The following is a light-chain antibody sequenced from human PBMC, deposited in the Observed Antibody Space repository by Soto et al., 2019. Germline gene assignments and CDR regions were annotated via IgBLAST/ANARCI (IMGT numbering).Light chain of an antibody. Sequence: EVVFTQSPVTLSLSPGGRATLSCRASQSVSSNLAWYQQKPGQAPRLLIYGASTRATGIPARFSGSGSGTEFTLTISSLQSEDFAVYYCQQYNNWLTWTFGQGTKVDIK. J-gene: IGKJ1*01. CDR1: QSVSSN. CDR2: GAS. V-gene: IGKV3-15*01. CDR3: QQYNNWLTWT.